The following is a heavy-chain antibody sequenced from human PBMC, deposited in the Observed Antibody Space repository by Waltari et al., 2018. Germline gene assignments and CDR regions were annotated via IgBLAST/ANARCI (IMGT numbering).Heavy chain of an antibody. J-gene: IGHJ4*02. V-gene: IGHV3-7*01. CDR1: GFTFSSYW. Sequence: EVQLVESGGGLVQPGWSLRLSCAASGFTFSSYWMSWVRQAPGKGLEWVANKKQDGREKYYVDSVKGRFTISRDNAKNSLYLQMNSLRAEDTAVYYCARIYDSSLQYDYWGQGTLVTVSS. CDR2: KKQDGREK. CDR3: ARIYDSSLQYDY. D-gene: IGHD3-22*01.